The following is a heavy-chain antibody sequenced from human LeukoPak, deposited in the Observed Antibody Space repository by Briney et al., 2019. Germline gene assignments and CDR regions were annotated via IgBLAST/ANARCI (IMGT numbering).Heavy chain of an antibody. D-gene: IGHD6-25*01. V-gene: IGHV3-66*01. CDR1: GFTVSSNY. CDR2: IYSGGST. J-gene: IGHJ3*02. Sequence: GGSLRLSCAASGFTVSSNYMSWVRQTPGKGLEWVSVIYSGGSTYYADSVKGRFTISRDNSKNTLYLQMNSLRAEDTAVYYCARDPGRAALDAFDIWGQGTMVTVSS. CDR3: ARDPGRAALDAFDI.